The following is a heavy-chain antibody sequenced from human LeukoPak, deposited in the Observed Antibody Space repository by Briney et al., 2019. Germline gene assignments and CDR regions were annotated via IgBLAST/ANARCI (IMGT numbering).Heavy chain of an antibody. CDR3: ARDRVAYSGYAQPFDY. J-gene: IGHJ4*02. CDR2: ISYKGNT. V-gene: IGHV1-18*01. D-gene: IGHD5-12*01. CDR1: GYTFTSYG. Sequence: ASVKVSFKASGYTFTSYGISWVRQAPGQGLEWMGRISYKGNTNYTHKPQGRVTMTTDTSTSTAYMELRSLRSDDTAVYYCARDRVAYSGYAQPFDYWGQGTLVTVSS.